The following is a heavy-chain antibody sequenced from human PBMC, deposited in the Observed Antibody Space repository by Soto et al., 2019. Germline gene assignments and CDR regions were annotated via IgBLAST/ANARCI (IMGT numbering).Heavy chain of an antibody. CDR2: IRVYNSNT. Sequence: ASVKVSCKTSGYTFIDYGISWARQAPGQGLEWMGWIRVYNSNTNYAPKLQGRVTMTTDTSTGTAYMELRSLRSDDTAVYYCARAGAAVTTGVDYWGQGTLVTVSS. V-gene: IGHV1-18*01. J-gene: IGHJ4*02. CDR3: ARAGAAVTTGVDY. CDR1: GYTFIDYG. D-gene: IGHD4-4*01.